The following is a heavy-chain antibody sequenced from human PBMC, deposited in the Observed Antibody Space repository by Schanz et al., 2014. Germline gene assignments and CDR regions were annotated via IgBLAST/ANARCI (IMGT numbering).Heavy chain of an antibody. V-gene: IGHV1-18*01. J-gene: IGHJ3*02. CDR2: INAHTGNT. CDR1: GYIFGSHG. Sequence: QLMQSGSEVRKPGASVKVSCKASGYIFGSHGMTWVRQAPGQGPELMGWINAHTGNTQYAQKFQGRVNMTRDTVTTTVHLELTWLRTDDTAIYYCARVHIATYHYNSPGAFDIWGQGTRVTVSS. D-gene: IGHD3-10*01. CDR3: ARVHIATYHYNSPGAFDI.